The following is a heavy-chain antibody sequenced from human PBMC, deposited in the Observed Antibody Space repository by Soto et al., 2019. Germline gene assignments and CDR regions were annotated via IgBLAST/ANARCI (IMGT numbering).Heavy chain of an antibody. CDR1: GVSISSYY. Sequence: SETLSLTCTVSGVSISSYYWSWIRQPPGKGLEWIGYIYYSGSTNYNPSLKSRVTISVDTSKNQFSLKLSSVTAADTAVYYCARYSSGWNNWFDPWGQGTLVTVSS. CDR3: ARYSSGWNNWFDP. J-gene: IGHJ5*02. CDR2: IYYSGST. D-gene: IGHD6-19*01. V-gene: IGHV4-59*01.